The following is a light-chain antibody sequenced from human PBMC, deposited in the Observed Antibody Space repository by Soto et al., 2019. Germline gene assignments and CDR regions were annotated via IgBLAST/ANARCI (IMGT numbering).Light chain of an antibody. Sequence: QSVLTQPASVSGSPGQSITISCTGTSSDVGGYNYVSWYQHHAGKAPRLMIYASSNRPSGVSHRFSGSRSGNTASLTVSGLQAADEADYFCKSYAGSNTYVFGSGTKVTVL. CDR3: KSYAGSNTYV. CDR2: ASS. CDR1: SSDVGGYNY. V-gene: IGLV2-14*01. J-gene: IGLJ1*01.